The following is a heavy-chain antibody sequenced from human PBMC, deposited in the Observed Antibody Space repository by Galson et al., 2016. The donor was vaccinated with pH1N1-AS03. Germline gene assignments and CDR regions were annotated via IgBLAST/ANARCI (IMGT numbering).Heavy chain of an antibody. D-gene: IGHD3-10*01. Sequence: SETLSLTCSVSGDSLDTFSWTWIRQPPGKGLEWIGFTFYGGSTHYNPSLKSRITISVDTSKNLFSLQLKSVTAADTAVYYCASRSSVLYSYGSDVWGQGTRSSSP. J-gene: IGHJ6*02. CDR3: ASRSSVLYSYGSDV. V-gene: IGHV4-59*01. CDR1: GDSLDTFS. CDR2: TFYGGST.